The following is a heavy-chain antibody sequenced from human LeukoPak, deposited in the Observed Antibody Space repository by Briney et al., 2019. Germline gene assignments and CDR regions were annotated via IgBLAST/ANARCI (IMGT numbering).Heavy chain of an antibody. Sequence: PSETLSLTCAVYGGSFSGYYWSWIRQPPGKGLEWIGEINHSGSTNYNPSLKSRVTISVDTSKNQFSLKLSSVTAADTAVYYCARGWYYYDSSGYPSDWFDPWGQGTLVTVSS. D-gene: IGHD3-22*01. CDR1: GGSFSGYY. V-gene: IGHV4-34*01. CDR2: INHSGST. CDR3: ARGWYYYDSSGYPSDWFDP. J-gene: IGHJ5*02.